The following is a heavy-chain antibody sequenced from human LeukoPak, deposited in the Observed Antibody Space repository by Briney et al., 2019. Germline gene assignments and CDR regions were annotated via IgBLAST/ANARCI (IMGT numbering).Heavy chain of an antibody. CDR1: GFTFSNSW. V-gene: IGHV3-33*08. CDR3: AREDTALVIAY. CDR2: MWYDGSNK. D-gene: IGHD5-18*01. Sequence: TGGSLRLSCAASGFTFSNSWMHWVRQAPGKGLEWVAIMWYDGSNKYYTDSVKGRFTISRDNSKNTLYLQMNSLRVEDTAVYYCAREDTALVIAYWGQGTLVTVSS. J-gene: IGHJ4*02.